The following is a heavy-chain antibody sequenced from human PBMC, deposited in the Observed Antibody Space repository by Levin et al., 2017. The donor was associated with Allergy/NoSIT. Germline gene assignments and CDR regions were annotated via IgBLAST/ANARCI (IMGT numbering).Heavy chain of an antibody. D-gene: IGHD3-10*01. CDR3: ARGRGSMARETTRFDP. CDR2: ISFDGSNK. Sequence: LSLTCAASGFTFSSFAMHWVRPAPGKGLEWVAVISFDGSNKDCADSVKGRFTISRDNSKNTLYLQMNSLRDEDAAVYYCARGRGSMARETTRFDPWGQGTLVTVSS. J-gene: IGHJ5*02. CDR1: GFTFSSFA. V-gene: IGHV3-30-3*01.